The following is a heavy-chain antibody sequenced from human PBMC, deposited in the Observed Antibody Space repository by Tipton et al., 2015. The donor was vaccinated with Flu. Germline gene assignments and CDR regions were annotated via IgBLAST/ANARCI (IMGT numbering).Heavy chain of an antibody. J-gene: IGHJ1*01. CDR1: GYSFTNYY. D-gene: IGHD6-19*01. CDR2: VSGYNGNT. CDR3: ARDYGSGWSEYFQH. Sequence: QVQLVQSGAEVKKPGASVKVSCKASGYSFTNYYIHWVRQAPGQGLEWMGWVSGYNGNTDYAQKVQGRVTMTTDTSTRTAYMELRSLRSDDTAVYYCARDYGSGWSEYFQHWGQGTLVTVSS. V-gene: IGHV1-18*04.